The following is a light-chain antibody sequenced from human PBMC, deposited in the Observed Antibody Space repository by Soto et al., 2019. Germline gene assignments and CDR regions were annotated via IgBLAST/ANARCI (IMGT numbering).Light chain of an antibody. CDR2: GVS. CDR1: SSDIGGYNA. J-gene: IGLJ1*01. CDR3: SSYASGGSYV. Sequence: QSAVPQPASVSGSRGQPNTNSCSGSSSDIGGYNAVSWYQQHPGKVPKLVIYGVSDRPSGISSRFSASKSGNTASLTISGLQAEDEADYYCSSYASGGSYVFGTGTKVTVL. V-gene: IGLV2-14*03.